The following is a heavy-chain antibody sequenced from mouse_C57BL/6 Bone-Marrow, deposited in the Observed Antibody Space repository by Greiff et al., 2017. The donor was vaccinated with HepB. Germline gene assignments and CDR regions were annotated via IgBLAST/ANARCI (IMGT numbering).Heavy chain of an antibody. Sequence: QVQLQQPGAELVKPGASVKLSCKASGYTFTRYWMPWVKQRPGQGLEWIGMIHPNSGSTNYNEKFKSKATLTVDKSSSTAYMQLSSLTSEDSAVYYCARTGCAMDYWGQGTSVTVSS. CDR1: GYTFTRYW. J-gene: IGHJ4*01. CDR2: IHPNSGST. CDR3: ARTGCAMDY. V-gene: IGHV1-64*01.